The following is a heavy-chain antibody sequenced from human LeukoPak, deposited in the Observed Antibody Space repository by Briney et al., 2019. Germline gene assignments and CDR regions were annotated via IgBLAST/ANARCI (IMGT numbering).Heavy chain of an antibody. D-gene: IGHD2-15*01. Sequence: GGSLRLSCAASEFTYSAYAMSWVRQAPGKGLEWVSTIIGDGRSTFYADSVNGRFTISRDNAKNSVYLQMNRLTAEETAVNYLAKSGVGVAALEGSVANCFDRWGQGTRVTVSS. CDR1: EFTYSAYA. CDR3: AKSGVGVAALEGSVANCFDR. J-gene: IGHJ5*02. CDR2: IIGDGRST. V-gene: IGHV3-23*01.